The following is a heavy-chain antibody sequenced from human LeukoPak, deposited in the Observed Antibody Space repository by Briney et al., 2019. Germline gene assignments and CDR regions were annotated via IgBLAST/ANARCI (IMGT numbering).Heavy chain of an antibody. V-gene: IGHV4-39*01. CDR3: AGGGLRFLEWSAAYYYYGMDV. D-gene: IGHD3-3*01. J-gene: IGHJ6*02. CDR2: IHHTGTP. Sequence: SETLSLTCIVSGASISTNTHYWGWVRQPPGKGLEWIASIHHTGTPYYNPSLKSRVTISVDTSKNQFSLQFSSVIAADTAVYYCAGGGLRFLEWSAAYYYYGMDVWGQGTTVTVSS. CDR1: GASISTNTHY.